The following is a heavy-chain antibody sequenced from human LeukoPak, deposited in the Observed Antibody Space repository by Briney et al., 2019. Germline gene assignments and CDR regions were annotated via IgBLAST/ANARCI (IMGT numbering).Heavy chain of an antibody. Sequence: PGGSLRLSSAASGFTFSSYAMSWSRQAPGKGLEWVSVISGSGATTYYADSVKGRFTISRDNSKNTLYLQMNSLRAEGTTIYYCAKFDYGDAIKRRTVDCWGQGTLVTVSS. CDR2: ISGSGATT. V-gene: IGHV3-23*01. J-gene: IGHJ4*02. D-gene: IGHD4-17*01. CDR1: GFTFSSYA. CDR3: AKFDYGDAIKRRTVDC.